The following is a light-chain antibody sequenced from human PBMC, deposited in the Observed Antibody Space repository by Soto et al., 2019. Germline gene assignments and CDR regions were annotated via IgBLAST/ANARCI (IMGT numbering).Light chain of an antibody. CDR1: SSDVGRFDF. Sequence: QSALTQPASVSGSPGQSITISCIGTSSDVGRFDFVSWYQQHPGKAPKLLIFEVSRRPSGTSSRFSGSKSGYTASLTISGLQAEDEADYYCLAYAGSDTNVFGSGTKLTV. V-gene: IGLV2-14*01. J-gene: IGLJ3*02. CDR2: EVS. CDR3: LAYAGSDTNV.